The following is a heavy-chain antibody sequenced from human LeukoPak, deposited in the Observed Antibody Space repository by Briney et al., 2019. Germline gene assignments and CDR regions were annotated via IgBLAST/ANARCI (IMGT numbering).Heavy chain of an antibody. CDR2: MNPNSGNT. CDR1: GYTFTSYD. CDR3: ARCYDNFDVALDI. V-gene: IGHV1-8*01. Sequence: GASVKVSCKASGYTFTSYDINWVRQATGQGLEWMGWMNPNSGNTGYAQKFQGRVTMTRDTSTRTVYMELSSLRSEDTAVYYCARCYDNFDVALDIWSQGTMVTVSS. D-gene: IGHD3-9*01. J-gene: IGHJ3*02.